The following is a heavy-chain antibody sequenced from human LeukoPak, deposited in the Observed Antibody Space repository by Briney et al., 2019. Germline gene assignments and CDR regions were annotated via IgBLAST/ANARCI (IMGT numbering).Heavy chain of an antibody. CDR3: ARDLSGSLYFDY. CDR2: LYPSGSS. D-gene: IGHD3-10*01. Sequence: SETLSLTCTVSGDSISSYYWSWIRQPPGKGLEWIGRLYPSGSSDYNPSLKSRVSISVGTSNNQFSLRVTSVTAADTAIYYCARDLSGSLYFDYWGQGILVTVSA. V-gene: IGHV4-4*07. CDR1: GDSISSYY. J-gene: IGHJ4*02.